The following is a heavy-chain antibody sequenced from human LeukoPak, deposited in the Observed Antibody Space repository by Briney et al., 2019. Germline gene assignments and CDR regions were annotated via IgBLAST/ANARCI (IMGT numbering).Heavy chain of an antibody. CDR3: ARPGVGSGRYGAFDI. V-gene: IGHV4-59*08. Sequence: NPSETLSLTCTVSGGSISGYYWSWIRQPPGKGLEWIGYIYYSGTTNYNPSLKSRVTVSLDTSKNQFSLWLRSVTAADTAVYYCARPGVGSGRYGAFDIWGQGTMVTVSS. CDR2: IYYSGTT. D-gene: IGHD5-18*01. J-gene: IGHJ3*02. CDR1: GGSISGYY.